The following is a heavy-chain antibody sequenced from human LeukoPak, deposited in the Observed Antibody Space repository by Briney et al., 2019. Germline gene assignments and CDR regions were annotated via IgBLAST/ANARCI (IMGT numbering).Heavy chain of an antibody. V-gene: IGHV4-31*03. CDR3: ARGPVRDYSNY. Sequence: PSETLSLTCTVSGVPITSGGYYWSWIRQHPGKGLEWLGYIYYSGSTYYNPSLKSRLTISLDTSKNHCSLRLTSVTAADTAVYYCARGPVRDYSNYWGQGTLVTVSS. D-gene: IGHD4-11*01. J-gene: IGHJ4*02. CDR2: IYYSGST. CDR1: GVPITSGGYY.